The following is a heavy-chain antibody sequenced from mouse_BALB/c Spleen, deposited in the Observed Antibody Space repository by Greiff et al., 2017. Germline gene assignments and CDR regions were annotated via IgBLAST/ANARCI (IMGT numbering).Heavy chain of an antibody. D-gene: IGHD6-1*01. CDR3: AKSYPYYFDY. CDR1: GYSFTSYY. CDR2: IDPFNGGT. J-gene: IGHJ2*01. V-gene: IGHV1S135*01. Sequence: EVQVVESGPELMKPGASVKISCKASGYSFTSYYMHWVKQSHGKSLEWIGYIDPFNGGTSYNQKFKGKATLTVDKSSSTAYMHLSSLTSEDSAVYYCAKSYPYYFDYWGQGTTLTVSS.